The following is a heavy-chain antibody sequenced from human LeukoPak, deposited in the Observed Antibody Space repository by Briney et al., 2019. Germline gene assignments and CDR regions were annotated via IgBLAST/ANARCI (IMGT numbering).Heavy chain of an antibody. CDR2: IYYSGST. J-gene: IGHJ4*02. CDR1: GGSISSYY. CDR3: ARDQSGVAEIDY. V-gene: IGHV4-59*01. Sequence: TSETLSLTCTVSGGSISSYYWNWIRQPPGKGLEWIGYIYYSGSTKYNPSLKSRVTISIGTSKTQFSLRLSSVTAADTAVYYCARDQSGVAEIDYWGQGTLVTVSS. D-gene: IGHD3-10*01.